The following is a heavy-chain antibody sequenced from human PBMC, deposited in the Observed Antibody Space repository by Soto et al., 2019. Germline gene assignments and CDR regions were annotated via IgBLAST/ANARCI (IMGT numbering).Heavy chain of an antibody. CDR1: GFTFSSYA. J-gene: IGHJ4*02. CDR2: VSGSGGRT. Sequence: EVQLLESGGGLVQPGGSLRLSCAASGFTFSSYAMSWVRQAPGKGLEWISAVSGSGGRTYYADSVKGRITISRDNSKDTLYLQMTNLGAEDTAVYYCAKPPDYNWNDYWGQGTLVTVSS. D-gene: IGHD1-20*01. CDR3: AKPPDYNWNDY. V-gene: IGHV3-23*01.